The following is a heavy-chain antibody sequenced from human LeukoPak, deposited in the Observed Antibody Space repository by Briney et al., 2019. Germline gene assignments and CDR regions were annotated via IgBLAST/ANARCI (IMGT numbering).Heavy chain of an antibody. CDR2: ISYDVSKK. J-gene: IGHJ4*02. Sequence: PGGSLRLSCAASGFTFSSYPMHWVRQAPGKELEWVALISYDVSKKYYADSVKGRFTISRDNSKNTLYLQMSSLRTEDTAVYYCARDVATYVPTFFDYWGQGTLVTVSS. CDR1: GFTFSSYP. D-gene: IGHD1-26*01. V-gene: IGHV3-30*15. CDR3: ARDVATYVPTFFDY.